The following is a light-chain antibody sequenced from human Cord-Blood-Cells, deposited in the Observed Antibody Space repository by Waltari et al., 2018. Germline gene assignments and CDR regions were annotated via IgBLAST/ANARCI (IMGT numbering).Light chain of an antibody. Sequence: DIQITHSPSTLSASVDGKVTITCRASQSISSWLAWYQQKPGKAPKLLIYKASSLESGVPSRFSGSGSGTEFTLTISSLQPDDFATYYCQQYNSYWTFGQGTKVEIK. J-gene: IGKJ1*01. V-gene: IGKV1-5*03. CDR1: QSISSW. CDR3: QQYNSYWT. CDR2: KAS.